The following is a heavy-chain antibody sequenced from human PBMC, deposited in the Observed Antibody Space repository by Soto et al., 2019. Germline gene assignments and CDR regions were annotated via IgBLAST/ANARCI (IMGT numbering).Heavy chain of an antibody. CDR2: ISSSSSYI. Sequence: PGGSLRLSCAASGFTFSSYSMNWVRQAPGKGLEWVSSISSSSSYIYYADSVKGRFTISRDNAKNSLYLQMNSLRAEDTAVYYCARIVGATQLFDYWGQATLVSVSS. CDR3: ARIVGATQLFDY. V-gene: IGHV3-21*01. J-gene: IGHJ4*02. D-gene: IGHD1-26*01. CDR1: GFTFSSYS.